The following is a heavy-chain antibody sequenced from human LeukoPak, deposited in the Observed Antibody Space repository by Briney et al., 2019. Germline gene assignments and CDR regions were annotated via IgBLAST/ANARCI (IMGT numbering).Heavy chain of an antibody. V-gene: IGHV3-9*01. D-gene: IGHD6-19*01. CDR1: GFTFSTYR. CDR3: AKDKGEAVGRNFDY. J-gene: IGHJ4*02. CDR2: ISWNSGSI. Sequence: QPGGSLRLSCAASGFTFSTYRMNWVRQAPGKGLEWVSGISWNSGSIGYADSVKGRFTISRDNAKNSLYLQMNSPRAEDTALYYCAKDKGEAVGRNFDYWGQGTLVTVSS.